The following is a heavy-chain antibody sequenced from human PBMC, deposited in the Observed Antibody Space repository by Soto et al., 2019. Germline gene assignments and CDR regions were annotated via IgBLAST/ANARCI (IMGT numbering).Heavy chain of an antibody. CDR1: GFTFSSYS. J-gene: IGHJ4*02. CDR2: ISSSSSTI. V-gene: IGHV3-48*01. CDR3: AREGPPTLN. Sequence: GGSLRLSCAASGFTFSSYSMNWVRQAPGKGLEWVSYISSSSSTIYYADSVKGRFTISRDNAKNSLYLQMNSLRSDDTAVYYCAREGPPTLNWGQGTLVTVSS.